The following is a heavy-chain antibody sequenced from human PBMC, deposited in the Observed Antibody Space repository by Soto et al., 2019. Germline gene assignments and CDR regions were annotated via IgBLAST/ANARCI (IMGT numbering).Heavy chain of an antibody. D-gene: IGHD1-26*01. CDR1: GFTFSSYG. J-gene: IGHJ3*02. CDR3: ARDMGGWELPNENAFDI. Sequence: GGSLRLSCAASGFTFSSYGMHWVRQAPGKGLEWVAVIWYDGSNKYYADSVKGRFTISRDNSKNTLYLQMNSLRAEDTAVYYCARDMGGWELPNENAFDIWGQGTMVTVSS. V-gene: IGHV3-33*01. CDR2: IWYDGSNK.